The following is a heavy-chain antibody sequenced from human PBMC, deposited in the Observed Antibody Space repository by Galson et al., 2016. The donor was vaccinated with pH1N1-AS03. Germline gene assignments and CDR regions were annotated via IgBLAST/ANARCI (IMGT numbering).Heavy chain of an antibody. CDR2: IRYDGSDK. CDR1: GLTFSSFA. Sequence: SLRLSCAASGLTFSSFALHWVRQAPGKGLEWVAFIRYDGSDKKYANSVKGRFTISRDNSKNTLYLQMNSLRAEDTAVYYCAREDSKHGIPGPLDTFDVWGQGTMVTVSS. CDR3: AREDSKHGIPGPLDTFDV. V-gene: IGHV3-30*02. D-gene: IGHD6-13*01. J-gene: IGHJ3*01.